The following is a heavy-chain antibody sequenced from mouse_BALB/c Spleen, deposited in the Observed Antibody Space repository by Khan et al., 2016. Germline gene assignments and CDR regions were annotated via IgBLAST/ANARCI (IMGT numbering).Heavy chain of an antibody. D-gene: IGHD1-1*01. V-gene: IGHV1-87*01. J-gene: IGHJ2*01. CDR1: GSTFTSYW. CDR3: ASYYGSSDDYFDD. CDR2: IYPGDGDT. Sequence: QVQLQQSGAELARPGASVKLSCKASGSTFTSYWMQWVKQRPGQGLEWIGAIYPGDGDTRYTQKFKGKATLTADKSSSTAYMQLSSLASEDSAVXYCASYYGSSDDYFDDGGQGTTLTDAS.